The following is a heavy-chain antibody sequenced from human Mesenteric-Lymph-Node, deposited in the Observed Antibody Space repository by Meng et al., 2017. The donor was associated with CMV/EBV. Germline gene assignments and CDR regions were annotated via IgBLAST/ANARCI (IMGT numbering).Heavy chain of an antibody. V-gene: IGHV4-31*03. CDR1: AGSSSSGSYY. CDR3: ARDPADYFDY. Sequence: LTSTVSAGSSSSGSYYWSWLRQHAGNGLEWIAYIYYNGSTYYNPSLKSRVTISADTSKSQFSLKLSSVTAADTAVYYCARDPADYFDYWGQGTLVTVSS. J-gene: IGHJ4*02. CDR2: IYYNGST.